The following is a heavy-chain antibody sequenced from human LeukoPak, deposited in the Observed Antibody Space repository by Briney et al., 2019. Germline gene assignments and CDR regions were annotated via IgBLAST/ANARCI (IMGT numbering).Heavy chain of an antibody. CDR3: ARAPNCGGDCDY. J-gene: IGHJ4*02. CDR1: GGTFSSYA. CDR2: IIPIFGTA. D-gene: IGHD2-21*01. Sequence: SVKVSCKASGGTFSSYATSWVRQAPGQGLEWMGGIIPIFGTANYAQKFQGRVTITADESTSTAYMELSSLRSEDTAVYYCARAPNCGGDCDYWGQGTLVTVSS. V-gene: IGHV1-69*13.